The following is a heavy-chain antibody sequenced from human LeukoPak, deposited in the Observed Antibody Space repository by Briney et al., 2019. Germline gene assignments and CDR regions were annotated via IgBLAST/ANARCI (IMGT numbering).Heavy chain of an antibody. V-gene: IGHV3-23*01. CDR3: AKASHITTYCSSTSCHLNWFDP. J-gene: IGHJ5*02. Sequence: YYADSVKGRFTISRDNSKNTLYLQMNSLRAEDTAVYYCAKASHITTYCSSTSCHLNWFDPWGQGTLVTVSS. D-gene: IGHD2-2*01.